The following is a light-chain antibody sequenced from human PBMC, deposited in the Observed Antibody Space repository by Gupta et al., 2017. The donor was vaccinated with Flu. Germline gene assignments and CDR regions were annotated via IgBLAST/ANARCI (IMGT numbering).Light chain of an antibody. Sequence: DIQMTQSPSSVSASVGDRVTVTCRASQVIYSQLGWYQQKPGKAPKLLIYPASTLQGGVPSRFSGSGSETDFTLTITSLQPEDAATYYCRQAYSFPHSFGGGSKVEIK. CDR1: QVIYSQ. CDR2: PAS. J-gene: IGKJ4*01. V-gene: IGKV1-12*01. CDR3: RQAYSFPHS.